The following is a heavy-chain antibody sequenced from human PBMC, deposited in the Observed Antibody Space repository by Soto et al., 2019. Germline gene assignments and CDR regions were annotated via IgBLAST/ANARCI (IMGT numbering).Heavy chain of an antibody. J-gene: IGHJ4*02. CDR2: ISSSGSYI. CDR3: ASVSGPIASGGY. D-gene: IGHD2-15*01. V-gene: IGHV3-21*01. Sequence: GGSLRLSCAASGFTFSSYTMNWVRQAPGKGLEWVSSISSSGSYIYYTDSVKGRFTISRDNAKSSLYLQMNSLRAEDTAVYYCASVSGPIASGGYWGQGTLVTVSS. CDR1: GFTFSSYT.